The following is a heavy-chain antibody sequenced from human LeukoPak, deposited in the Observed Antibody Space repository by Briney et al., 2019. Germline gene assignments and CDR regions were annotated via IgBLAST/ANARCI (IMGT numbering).Heavy chain of an antibody. CDR2: MNPNSGNT. V-gene: IGHV1-8*01. D-gene: IGHD3-10*01. CDR1: GYTFTSYD. Sequence: ASVKVSCKASGYTFTSYDINWVRQATGQGLEWMGWMNPNSGNTGYAQKFQGRVTMTRNTSISTAYMELSSLRSEDTAVYYCARGAWYYYGSGSAQMDVWGKGTTVTISS. J-gene: IGHJ6*04. CDR3: ARGAWYYYGSGSAQMDV.